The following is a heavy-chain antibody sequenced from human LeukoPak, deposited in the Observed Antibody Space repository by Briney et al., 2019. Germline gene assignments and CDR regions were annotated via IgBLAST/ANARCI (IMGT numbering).Heavy chain of an antibody. V-gene: IGHV1-2*02. CDR3: ARGGDDSGLYFAY. D-gene: IGHD3-22*01. Sequence: GASVKVSCKASGYTFTGVYIHGVRQAPGQGLEWMALINPQSGANNYAQKFRGRVTMTRDVSISTAYMEVTRLTFDDTAVYYCARGGDDSGLYFAYWGQGTLVTVSS. CDR1: GYTFTGVY. CDR2: INPQSGAN. J-gene: IGHJ4*02.